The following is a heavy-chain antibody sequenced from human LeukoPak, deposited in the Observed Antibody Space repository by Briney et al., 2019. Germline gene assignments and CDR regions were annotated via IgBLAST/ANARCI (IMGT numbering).Heavy chain of an antibody. CDR1: GFTFSNYA. D-gene: IGHD5-18*01. CDR2: ISGSGGST. Sequence: PGGSLRLSCAASGFTFSNYAMNWVRQAPGKGLEWVSAISGSGGSTYYADSVKGRFTISRDNSKNTLYLEMNSLRADDTAVYYCAKPHVRGYSYGCSLDSWGQGTLVTVSS. V-gene: IGHV3-23*01. J-gene: IGHJ4*02. CDR3: AKPHVRGYSYGCSLDS.